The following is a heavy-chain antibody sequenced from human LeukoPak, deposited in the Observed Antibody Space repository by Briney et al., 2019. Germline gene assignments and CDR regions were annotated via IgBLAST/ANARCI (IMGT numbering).Heavy chain of an antibody. D-gene: IGHD6-19*01. J-gene: IGHJ6*03. Sequence: PSETLSLTCTVSGGSISSSSYYWGWIRQPPGKGLEWIGSIYYSGSTNYNPSLKSRVTISVDTSKNRFSLKLSSVTAADTAVYYCARERVAGPDYYYYYYMDVWGKGTTVTVSS. CDR2: IYYSGST. CDR1: GGSISSSSYY. V-gene: IGHV4-39*07. CDR3: ARERVAGPDYYYYYYMDV.